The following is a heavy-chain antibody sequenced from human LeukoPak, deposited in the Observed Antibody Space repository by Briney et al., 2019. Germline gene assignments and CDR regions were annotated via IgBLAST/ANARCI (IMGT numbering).Heavy chain of an antibody. Sequence: QPGGSLRLSCAASGFTFSSYEMNWVRQAPGKGLEWVSAISGSGGSTYYADSVKGRFTISRDNSKNTLYLQMNSLRAEDTAVYYCAKDPYYDSSGWYAFDIWGQGTMVTVSS. CDR1: GFTFSSYE. V-gene: IGHV3-23*01. D-gene: IGHD3-22*01. CDR2: ISGSGGST. J-gene: IGHJ3*02. CDR3: AKDPYYDSSGWYAFDI.